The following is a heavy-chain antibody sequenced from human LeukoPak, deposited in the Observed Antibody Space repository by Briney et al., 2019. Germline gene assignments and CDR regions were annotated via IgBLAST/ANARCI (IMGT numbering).Heavy chain of an antibody. D-gene: IGHD3-22*01. CDR3: ARISYDSSGYYDY. CDR2: IDSDGNNT. CDR1: GFTFSSYY. V-gene: IGHV3-74*01. Sequence: GGSLRLSCAASGFTFSSYYIHWVRQAPGLGLVWVSRIDSDGNNTTYADSVKGRFTISRENAKNTLYLQMNSLRAEDTAVYYCARISYDSSGYYDYWGQGTLVTVSS. J-gene: IGHJ4*02.